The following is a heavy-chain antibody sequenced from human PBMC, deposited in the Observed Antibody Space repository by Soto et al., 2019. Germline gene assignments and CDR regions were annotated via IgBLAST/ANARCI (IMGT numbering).Heavy chain of an antibody. CDR2: INPRSGGT. D-gene: IGHD4-4*01. CDR1: GYPFTGPY. CDR3: APDFRTYSQGVDV. Sequence: QAQLVQSGTEVKKPGASVKVSCKASGYPFTGPYIYWVRQAPGQGLEWMGWINPRSGGTEFAEKFQGRVPVTRDTSIRTVFLELNSLTSDDTGVYFCAPDFRTYSQGVDVWGQGTAVIVSS. J-gene: IGHJ6*02. V-gene: IGHV1-2*02.